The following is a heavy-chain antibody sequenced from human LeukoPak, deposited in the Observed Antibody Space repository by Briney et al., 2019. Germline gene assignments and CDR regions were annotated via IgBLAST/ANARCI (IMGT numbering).Heavy chain of an antibody. J-gene: IGHJ4*02. V-gene: IGHV1-69*01. CDR1: GGTFSSYA. D-gene: IGHD3-9*01. CDR3: ARAFSQYYDILTGYHSFDY. CDR2: IIPIFGTA. Sequence: SVKVSCKASGGTFSSYAISWVRQAPGQGLEWVGGIIPIFGTANYAQKFQGRVTITADESTSTAYMELSSLRSEDTAVYYCARAFSQYYDILTGYHSFDYWGQGTLVTVSS.